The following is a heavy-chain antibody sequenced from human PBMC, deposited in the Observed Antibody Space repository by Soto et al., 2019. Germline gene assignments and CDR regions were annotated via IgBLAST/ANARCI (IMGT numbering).Heavy chain of an antibody. Sequence: GASVKVSCKASGYTFTGYYMHWVRQAPGQGLEWMGWINPNSGGTNYAQKFQGWVTMTRDTSISTAYMELSRLRSDDTAVYYCAGGIFTGITMVRGVPYFDYWGEGTLVTVSS. CDR1: GYTFTGYY. CDR2: INPNSGGT. V-gene: IGHV1-2*04. J-gene: IGHJ4*02. D-gene: IGHD3-10*01. CDR3: AGGIFTGITMVRGVPYFDY.